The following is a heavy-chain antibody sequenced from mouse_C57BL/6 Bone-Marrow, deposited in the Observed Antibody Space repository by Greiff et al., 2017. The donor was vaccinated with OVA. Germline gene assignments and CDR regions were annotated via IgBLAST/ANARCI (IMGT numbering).Heavy chain of an antibody. Sequence: VQLQQSGAELVRPGASVKLSCTASGFNIKDDYMHWVKQRPEQGLEWIGWIDPAHGDTVYASKFQGKATITADTSANTAYLQLSSLTSEDTAVYYCTTCGGYAWYFDVWGTGTTVTVSS. V-gene: IGHV14-4*01. D-gene: IGHD2-2*01. J-gene: IGHJ1*03. CDR3: TTCGGYAWYFDV. CDR2: IDPAHGDT. CDR1: GFNIKDDY.